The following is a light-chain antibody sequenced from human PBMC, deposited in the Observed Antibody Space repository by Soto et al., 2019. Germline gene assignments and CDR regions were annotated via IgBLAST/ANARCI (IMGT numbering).Light chain of an antibody. CDR1: QSISRY. Sequence: DIQMTQSPSSLSASVGDRITITFLASQSISRYLNWYQHKPGKAPKLLINAASSLERGVPSRFSGSGSGTDFTLTISSLQPEDFAAYYCQQLISYPFTFGQGTRLEIK. CDR2: AAS. CDR3: QQLISYPFT. V-gene: IGKV1-39*01. J-gene: IGKJ5*01.